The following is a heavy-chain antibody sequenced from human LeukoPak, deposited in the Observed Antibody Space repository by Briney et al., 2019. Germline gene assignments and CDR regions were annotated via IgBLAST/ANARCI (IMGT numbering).Heavy chain of an antibody. CDR3: AKRAGSQKQDYYFDY. CDR1: GFTFSTYA. CDR2: ISYDGNNK. V-gene: IGHV3-30-3*02. Sequence: GGPLRLSCAASGFTFSTYALHWVRQAPGKGLEWVAVISYDGNNKYYADSVKGRFTISRDNSKNTLYLQMNSLRTEDTAVYFCAKRAGSQKQDYYFDYWGQGTLVTVSS. D-gene: IGHD1-26*01. J-gene: IGHJ4*02.